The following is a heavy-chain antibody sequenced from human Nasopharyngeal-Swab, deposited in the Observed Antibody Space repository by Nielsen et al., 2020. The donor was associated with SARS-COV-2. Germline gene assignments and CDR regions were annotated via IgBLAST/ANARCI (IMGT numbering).Heavy chain of an antibody. J-gene: IGHJ1*01. V-gene: IGHV3-7*03. CDR2: IKQDGSEK. Sequence: LLLFCAGSGHTFSSYWMSWVRQAPGKGLEWVANIKQDGSEKYYVDSVKGRFTISRDNAKNSLYLQMNSLRAEDTAVFYCARVGYNWNSGYFQHWGQGTLVTVSS. CDR3: ARVGYNWNSGYFQH. CDR1: GHTFSSYW. D-gene: IGHD1-7*01.